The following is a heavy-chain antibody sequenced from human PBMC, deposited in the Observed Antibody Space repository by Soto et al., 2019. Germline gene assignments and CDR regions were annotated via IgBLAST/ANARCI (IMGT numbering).Heavy chain of an antibody. D-gene: IGHD4-17*01. J-gene: IGHJ4*02. CDR3: ARGDDYGDYVFNY. CDR1: GFTVSSNY. Sequence: GGSLRLSCAVSGFTVSSNYMSWVRQAPGKGLEWVSVIYSGGSTYYADSVKGRFTISRDNSKSTLYLQMNSLRAEDTAVYYCARGDDYGDYVFNYWGQGTLDTVSS. CDR2: IYSGGST. V-gene: IGHV3-53*01.